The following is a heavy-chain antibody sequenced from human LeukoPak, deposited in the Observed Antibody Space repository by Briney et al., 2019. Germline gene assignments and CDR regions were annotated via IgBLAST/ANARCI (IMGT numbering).Heavy chain of an antibody. Sequence: ASVKVSCKASGYIFSSYAISWVRPAPGQGLEWMGWISAYNGNTKFAQKLQGRVTMTTDTSTSTAYMELRSLRSDDTAVYYCARPPYYYDSSGYYDYWGQGTLVTVSS. CDR2: ISAYNGNT. J-gene: IGHJ4*02. D-gene: IGHD3-22*01. CDR1: GYIFSSYA. CDR3: ARPPYYYDSSGYYDY. V-gene: IGHV1-18*01.